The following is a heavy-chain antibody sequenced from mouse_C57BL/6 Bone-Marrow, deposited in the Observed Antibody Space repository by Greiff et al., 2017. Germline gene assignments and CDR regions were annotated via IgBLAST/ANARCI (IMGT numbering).Heavy chain of an antibody. CDR3: AGDSAGLDY. Sequence: QVQLQQPGAELVRPGTSVKLSCKASGYTFTSYWMHWVKQRPGQGLEWIGVIDPSDSYTNYNQKFKGKATLTVDTSSSTAYMQLSSLTSDDSAVCYCAGDSAGLDYWGQGTTLTVSS. J-gene: IGHJ2*01. CDR1: GYTFTSYW. D-gene: IGHD3-2*02. CDR2: IDPSDSYT. V-gene: IGHV1-59*01.